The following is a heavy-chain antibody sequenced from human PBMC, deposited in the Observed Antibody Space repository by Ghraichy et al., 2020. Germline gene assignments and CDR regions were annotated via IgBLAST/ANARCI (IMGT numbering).Heavy chain of an antibody. Sequence: GGSLRLSCAASGFTFSSYAMHWVRQAPGKGLEWVAVISSDGSNKYYADSVKGRFTISRDNSKNTLYLQMNSLRAEDTAVYYCARDPYCSSTSCYLSFWFDPWGQGTLVTVSS. CDR1: GFTFSSYA. CDR3: ARDPYCSSTSCYLSFWFDP. CDR2: ISSDGSNK. J-gene: IGHJ5*02. D-gene: IGHD2-2*01. V-gene: IGHV3-30-3*01.